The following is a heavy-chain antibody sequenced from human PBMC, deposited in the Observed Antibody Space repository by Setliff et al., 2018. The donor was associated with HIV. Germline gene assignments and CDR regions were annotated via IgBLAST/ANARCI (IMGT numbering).Heavy chain of an antibody. CDR1: SYTFTSYG. CDR2: ISAYNGDT. D-gene: IGHD3-3*02. Sequence: ASVKISCKASSYTFTSYGISWVRQAPGQGLEWMGWISAYNGDTKYAPKVQGRVTLTTDTSSSTIYMKLRSLRSDDTAVYYCARDAWVEFLEWTFYGMDVWGQGTTVTVSS. J-gene: IGHJ6*02. V-gene: IGHV1-18*01. CDR3: ARDAWVEFLEWTFYGMDV.